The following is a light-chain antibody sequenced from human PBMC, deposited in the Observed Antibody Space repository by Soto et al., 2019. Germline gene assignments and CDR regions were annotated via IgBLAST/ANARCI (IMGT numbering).Light chain of an antibody. CDR2: DAS. Sequence: EIVLTQSPATLSLSPGERATLSCRASQSVSSYLAWYQQKPGQAPRLLIYDASNSATGIPARFSGRGSGTDFTLTISSLEPEDFAVYYCQQRSNWPPAFGQGTRLEIK. CDR3: QQRSNWPPA. V-gene: IGKV3-11*01. J-gene: IGKJ5*01. CDR1: QSVSSY.